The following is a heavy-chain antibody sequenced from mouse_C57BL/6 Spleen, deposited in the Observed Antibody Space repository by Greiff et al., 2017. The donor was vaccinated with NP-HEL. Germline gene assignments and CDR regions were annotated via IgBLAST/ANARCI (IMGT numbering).Heavy chain of an antibody. CDR2: ISSGGDYI. D-gene: IGHD2-4*01. J-gene: IGHJ4*01. Sequence: EVKVVESGEGLVKPGGSLKLSCAASGFTFSSYAMSWVRQTPEKRLEWVAYISSGGDYIYYADTVKGRFTISRDNARNTLYLQMSSLKSEDTAMYYCTRNYDYVYAMDYWGQGTSVTVSS. CDR1: GFTFSSYA. CDR3: TRNYDYVYAMDY. V-gene: IGHV5-9-1*02.